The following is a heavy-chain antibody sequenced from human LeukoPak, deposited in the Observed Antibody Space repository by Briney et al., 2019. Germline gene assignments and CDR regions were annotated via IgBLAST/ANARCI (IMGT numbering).Heavy chain of an antibody. CDR3: ARGWAPAGNPNWFDP. CDR1: GFTFSSYA. CDR2: ISGSGGST. Sequence: GGSLRLSCAASGFTFSSYAMSWVRQAPGKGLEWVSAISGSGGSTYYADSVKGRFTISRDNSKNTLYLQMNSLVAEDTAVYYCARGWAPAGNPNWFDPWGQGTLVTVSS. V-gene: IGHV3-23*01. D-gene: IGHD6-19*01. J-gene: IGHJ5*02.